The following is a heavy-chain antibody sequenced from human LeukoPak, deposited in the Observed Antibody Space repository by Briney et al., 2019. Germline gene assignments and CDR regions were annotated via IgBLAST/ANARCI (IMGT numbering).Heavy chain of an antibody. Sequence: ASVKVSCKASGYTFTGYYMHWVRQAPGQGLEWMGWINPNSGGTNYAQKFQGRVTMTRDTSISTAYMELSRLRSDDTAVYYCARDRPPSYCGGDCYEHYFDYWGQGTLVTVSS. CDR2: INPNSGGT. J-gene: IGHJ4*02. V-gene: IGHV1-2*02. CDR1: GYTFTGYY. D-gene: IGHD2-21*02. CDR3: ARDRPPSYCGGDCYEHYFDY.